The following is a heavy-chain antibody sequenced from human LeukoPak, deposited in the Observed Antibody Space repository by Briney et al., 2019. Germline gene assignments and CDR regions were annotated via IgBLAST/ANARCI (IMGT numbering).Heavy chain of an antibody. J-gene: IGHJ3*02. CDR2: IIPIFGTA. Sequence: SVKVSCKASGGTFSSYAISWVRQAPGQGLEWMGRIIPIFGTANYAQKSQGRVTITTDESTSTAYMELSSLRSEDTAVYYCARLEAAAGFAFDIWGQGTMVTVSS. V-gene: IGHV1-69*05. D-gene: IGHD6-13*01. CDR1: GGTFSSYA. CDR3: ARLEAAAGFAFDI.